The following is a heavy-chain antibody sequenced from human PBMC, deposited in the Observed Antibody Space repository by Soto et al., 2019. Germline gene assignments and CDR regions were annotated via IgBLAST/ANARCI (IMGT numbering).Heavy chain of an antibody. CDR2: ITVYNGNT. D-gene: IGHD5-18*01. V-gene: IGHV1-18*04. CDR3: ARSYSYGSYWYFDY. CDR1: GYTFTNYR. J-gene: IGHJ4*02. Sequence: ASVNVSCKSSGYTFTNYRVSWVRQAPGQGLECMGWITVYNGNTHYAQNLQGRVTMTTDTSTSTAHMELWSLGSDDTAVYYCARSYSYGSYWYFDYWGQGALVTVSS.